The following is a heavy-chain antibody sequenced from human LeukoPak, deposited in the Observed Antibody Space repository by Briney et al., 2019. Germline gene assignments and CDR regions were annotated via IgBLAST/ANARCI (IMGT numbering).Heavy chain of an antibody. CDR1: GFTFSSYG. Sequence: AGGSPRLSCAASGFTFSSYGMHWVRQAPGKGLEWVAVISYDGSNKYYADSVKGRFTISRDNSKNTLYLQMNSLRAEDTAVYYCAKDPPLGATPTYYFDYWGQGTLVTVSS. CDR3: AKDPPLGATPTYYFDY. CDR2: ISYDGSNK. D-gene: IGHD1-26*01. J-gene: IGHJ4*02. V-gene: IGHV3-30*18.